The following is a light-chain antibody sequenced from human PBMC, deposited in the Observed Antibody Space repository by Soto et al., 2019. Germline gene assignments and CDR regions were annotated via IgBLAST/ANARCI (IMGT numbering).Light chain of an antibody. CDR1: QSISTY. V-gene: IGKV1-39*01. CDR2: AAS. J-gene: IGKJ2*01. CDR3: QQSYTTRYT. Sequence: DIQMTQSPSSLSASVGDRVSITCRASQSISTYLSWYQQKPGKAPKLLIYAASSLQSGVPSRFSGSGSGTDFTLTISSLQPEDSATYFCQQSYTTRYTFGQGTKLEIK.